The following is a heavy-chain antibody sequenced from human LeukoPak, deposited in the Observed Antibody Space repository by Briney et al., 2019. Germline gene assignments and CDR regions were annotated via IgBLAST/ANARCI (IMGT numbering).Heavy chain of an antibody. CDR3: ARGVGGWSAFDI. D-gene: IGHD1-26*01. Sequence: PGGSLSFSCVVSGFSFSSSYINWVRQAPGKGLEWFSVIYSGGSTFSADSVKDRFTISRDNSENTVYLQMNSLRAEDTAVYYCARGVGGWSAFDIWGQGTMVTVSS. CDR2: IYSGGST. CDR1: GFSFSSSY. V-gene: IGHV3-53*01. J-gene: IGHJ3*02.